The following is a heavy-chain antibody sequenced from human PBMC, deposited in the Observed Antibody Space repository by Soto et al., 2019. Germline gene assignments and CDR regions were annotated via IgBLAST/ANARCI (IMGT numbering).Heavy chain of an antibody. CDR3: ARDRQTTVTTQYFDY. D-gene: IGHD4-4*01. J-gene: IGHJ4*02. Sequence: SVKVSCKASGSTFRSYAISWVRQAPGQGLEWMGGIIPIFDTANYAQKFQGRVTITADESTSTAYMELSSLRSEDTAVYYCARDRQTTVTTQYFDYWGQGTLVTVSS. V-gene: IGHV1-69*13. CDR2: IIPIFDTA. CDR1: GSTFRSYA.